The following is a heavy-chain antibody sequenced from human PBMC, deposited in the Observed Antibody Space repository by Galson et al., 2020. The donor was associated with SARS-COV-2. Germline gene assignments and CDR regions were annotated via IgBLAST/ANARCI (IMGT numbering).Heavy chain of an antibody. J-gene: IGHJ5*02. V-gene: IGHV1-8*01. CDR2: MNPKTGNT. Sequence: ASMKVSCKASGYTFTNYDINWVRQATAPGLEWMGWMNPKTGNTGYVQKFQGRVTMTRDTSRSTAYMELTSLKSEDTAIYYCARVWERGFSYGNWFDPWGQGTLVTVSS. CDR1: GYTFTNYD. D-gene: IGHD5-18*01. CDR3: ARVWERGFSYGNWFDP.